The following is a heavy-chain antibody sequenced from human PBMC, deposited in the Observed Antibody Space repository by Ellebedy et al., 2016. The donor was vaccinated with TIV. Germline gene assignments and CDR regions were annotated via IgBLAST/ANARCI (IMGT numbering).Heavy chain of an antibody. V-gene: IGHV3-23*01. D-gene: IGHD2/OR15-2a*01. CDR1: GFSXSTYA. Sequence: GGSLRLSCAASGFSXSTYAXRWVPPAPGKGLEWVTGIIGSGGSTNYVDSVKGRFTISRDNSKNTLFLQMNSLRDEDTAVYYCARSPKDHFYHGMQVWGQGTTVTVSS. CDR2: IIGSGGST. CDR3: ARSPKDHFYHGMQV. J-gene: IGHJ6*01.